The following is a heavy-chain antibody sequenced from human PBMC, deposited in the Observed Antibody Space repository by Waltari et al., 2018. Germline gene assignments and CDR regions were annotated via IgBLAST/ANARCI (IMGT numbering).Heavy chain of an antibody. V-gene: IGHV1-2*06. CDR3: VRDGHKYDFDF. Sequence: QVQLVQSGADVKNPGASVRVSCKASGYTFIGYYIHWVRQAPGQGLEWMGRITPISGATVYAQNRQSRVTMTRDTSISTAYMELSRLTSDDTAVYYCVRDGHKYDFDFWGQGTLVTVPS. CDR2: ITPISGAT. CDR1: GYTFIGYY. D-gene: IGHD2-2*01. J-gene: IGHJ4*02.